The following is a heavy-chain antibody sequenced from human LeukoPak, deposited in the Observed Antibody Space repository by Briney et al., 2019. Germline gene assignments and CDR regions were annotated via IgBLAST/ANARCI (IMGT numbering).Heavy chain of an antibody. CDR3: ARINDFWSGPTLDV. J-gene: IGHJ6*02. Sequence: GGSLRLSCEGSAFIFSGHWMNWVRQTPGKGLEWVASIKEDGSERQYVDSVKGRFSISRDNTKGSLFLQLNSLRAEDTAVYYCARINDFWSGPTLDVWGQGTTVTVSS. CDR2: IKEDGSER. D-gene: IGHD3-3*01. V-gene: IGHV3-7*03. CDR1: AFIFSGHW.